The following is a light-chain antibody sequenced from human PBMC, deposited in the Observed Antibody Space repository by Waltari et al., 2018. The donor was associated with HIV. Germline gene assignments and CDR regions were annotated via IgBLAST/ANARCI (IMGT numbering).Light chain of an antibody. V-gene: IGLV3-1*01. J-gene: IGLJ2*01. CDR2: QDT. CDR3: HAWDSTTVL. CDR1: KLERNY. Sequence: YELTQSPSVSVSPGQTAIITCTGDKLERNYVCWYQQNQGQSPGLLIYQDTKRPSGVSERFSGSKSGNTATLTISGTQALDEADYYCHAWDSTTVLFGGGTELTVL.